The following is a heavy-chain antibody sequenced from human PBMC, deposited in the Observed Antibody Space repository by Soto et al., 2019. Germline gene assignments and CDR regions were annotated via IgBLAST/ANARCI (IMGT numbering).Heavy chain of an antibody. CDR1: GGSFSGYY. J-gene: IGHJ4*02. CDR3: ARGCHGGYFDY. D-gene: IGHD3-16*01. Sequence: KASETLSLTCAVYGGSFSGYYWSWIRQPPGKGLEWIGEINHSGSTNYNPSLKSRVTISVDTSKNQFSLKLSSVTAADTAVYYCARGCHGGYFDYWGQGTLVPASP. V-gene: IGHV4-34*01. CDR2: INHSGST.